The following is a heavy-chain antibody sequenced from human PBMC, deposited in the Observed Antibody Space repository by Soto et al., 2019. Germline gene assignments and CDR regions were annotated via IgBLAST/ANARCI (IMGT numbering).Heavy chain of an antibody. J-gene: IGHJ5*02. D-gene: IGHD6-13*01. CDR1: CGSISSSSYY. CDR2: IYYSGST. CDR3: ARGRSIAAAGHNWFDP. V-gene: IGHV4-39*01. Sequence: ETXSLTCTFSCGSISSSSYYWGWIRQPPGKGLEWIGSIYYSGSTYYNPSLKSRVTISVDTSKNQFSLKLSSVTAADTAVYYCARGRSIAAAGHNWFDPWGQGTLVTVSS.